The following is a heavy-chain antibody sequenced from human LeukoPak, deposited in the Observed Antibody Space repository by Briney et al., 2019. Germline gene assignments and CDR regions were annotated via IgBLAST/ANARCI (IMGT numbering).Heavy chain of an antibody. CDR1: GFTFSSYA. J-gene: IGHJ4*02. CDR2: ISYDGSNK. V-gene: IGHV3-30-3*01. CDR3: ARSVDTAMVTPDY. Sequence: PGGSPRLSCAASGFTFSSYAMHWVRQAPGKGLEWVAVISYDGSNKYYADSVKGRFTISRDNSKNTLYLQMNSLRAEDTAVYYCARSVDTAMVTPDYWGQGTLVTVSS. D-gene: IGHD5-18*01.